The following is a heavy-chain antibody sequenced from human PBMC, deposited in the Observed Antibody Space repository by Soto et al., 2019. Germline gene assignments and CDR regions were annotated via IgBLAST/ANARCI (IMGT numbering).Heavy chain of an antibody. J-gene: IGHJ3*02. CDR3: ARGGRWELLWGTREMLFDI. D-gene: IGHD2-15*01. V-gene: IGHV3-30-3*01. CDR2: ISYDGSNK. Sequence: QVQLVESGGGVVQPGRSLRLXXXXXGFTFSSYAMHWVRQAPGKGLEWVAVISYDGSNKYYADSVKGRFTISRDNSKNTLYLQMNSLRAEDTAVYYCARGGRWELLWGTREMLFDIWGQGTMVTVSS. CDR1: GFTFSSYA.